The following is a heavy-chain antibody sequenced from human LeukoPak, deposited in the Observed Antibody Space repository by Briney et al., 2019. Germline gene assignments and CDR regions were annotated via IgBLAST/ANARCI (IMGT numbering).Heavy chain of an antibody. Sequence: ASVKVSCKASGYTFTSYGISWMGQAPGPPLEWMGWISAYNSNRNYAQKLQGRVTMTTDTSTSTAYMELRSLRSDDTAVYYCARDGPNRNYYGSGSKLDYWGQGTLVTVSS. J-gene: IGHJ4*02. D-gene: IGHD3-10*01. CDR3: ARDGPNRNYYGSGSKLDY. V-gene: IGHV1-18*01. CDR1: GYTFTSYG. CDR2: ISAYNSNR.